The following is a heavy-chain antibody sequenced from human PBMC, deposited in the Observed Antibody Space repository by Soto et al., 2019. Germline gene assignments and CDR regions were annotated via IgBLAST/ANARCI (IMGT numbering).Heavy chain of an antibody. D-gene: IGHD3-22*01. CDR1: GGTFSSYA. J-gene: IGHJ3*02. CDR3: ASPYPEGTMIITFDI. CDR2: IIPIFGTA. Sequence: QVQLVQSGAEVKKPGSSVKVSCKASGGTFSSYAISWVRQAPGQGLEWMGGIIPIFGTANYAQKFQGRVTIXXDXAXXTAYMELSSLRSEDTAVYYCASPYPEGTMIITFDIWGQGTMVTVSS. V-gene: IGHV1-69*12.